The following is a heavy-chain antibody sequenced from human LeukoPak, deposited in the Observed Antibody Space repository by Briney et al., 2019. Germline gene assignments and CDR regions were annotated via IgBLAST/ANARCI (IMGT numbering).Heavy chain of an antibody. D-gene: IGHD6-13*01. V-gene: IGHV4-59*08. CDR3: ARVRGGSIAAAGTHYYGMDV. Sequence: PSETLSLTCTVSGGSISSYYWSWIRRPPGKGLEWIGYIYYSGSTNYNPSLKSRVTISVDTSKNQFSLKLSSVTAADTAVYYCARVRGGSIAAAGTHYYGMDVWGQGTTVTVSS. CDR2: IYYSGST. J-gene: IGHJ6*02. CDR1: GGSISSYY.